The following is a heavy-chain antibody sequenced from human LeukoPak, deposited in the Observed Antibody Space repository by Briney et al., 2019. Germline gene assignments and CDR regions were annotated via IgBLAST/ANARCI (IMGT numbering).Heavy chain of an antibody. J-gene: IGHJ4*02. CDR2: INAGNGNT. Sequence: ASVKVSCKASGYTFTSYAMHWVRQAPGQRLEWMGWINAGNGNTKYPQKFQGRVTITRDTSASTAYMELSSLRSEDTAVYYCARGRNSSKVFDYWGQGTLVTVSS. D-gene: IGHD6-13*01. CDR1: GYTFTSYA. V-gene: IGHV1-3*01. CDR3: ARGRNSSKVFDY.